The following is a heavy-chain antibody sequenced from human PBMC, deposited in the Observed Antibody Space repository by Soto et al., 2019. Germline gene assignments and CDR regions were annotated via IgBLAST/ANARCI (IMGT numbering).Heavy chain of an antibody. CDR3: AREGDILTGYYLDNWFDP. CDR1: GYTFTSYG. CDR2: ISAYNGNT. Sequence: ASVQVSCKASGYTFTSYGISWVRQAPGQGLEWMGWISAYNGNTNYAQKLQGRVTMTTDTSTSTAYMELRSLRSDDTAVYYCAREGDILTGYYLDNWFDPWGQGTLVTVSS. V-gene: IGHV1-18*04. D-gene: IGHD3-9*01. J-gene: IGHJ5*02.